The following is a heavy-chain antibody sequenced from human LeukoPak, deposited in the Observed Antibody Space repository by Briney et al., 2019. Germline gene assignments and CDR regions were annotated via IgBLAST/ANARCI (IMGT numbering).Heavy chain of an antibody. J-gene: IGHJ5*02. D-gene: IGHD3-16*01. Sequence: ASVKVSCKASGYTFTGYYMHGVRQAPGQGLEGMGWINPNSGGTNYAQKFQGRVTMTSAPSLSTAYMELSRLRSDDTAVYYCARVVSYGWFDPWGQGTLVTVSS. CDR3: ARVVSYGWFDP. CDR1: GYTFTGYY. CDR2: INPNSGGT. V-gene: IGHV1-2*02.